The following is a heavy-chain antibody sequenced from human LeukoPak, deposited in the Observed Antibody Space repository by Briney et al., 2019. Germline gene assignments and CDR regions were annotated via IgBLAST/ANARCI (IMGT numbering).Heavy chain of an antibody. J-gene: IGHJ4*02. V-gene: IGHV1-2*02. CDR1: GYTLTGYY. CDR3: ARDHFQWLVNGCRH. Sequence: GASVKVSCKASGYTLTGYYMHWVRQAPGQGLEWMGWINPNSGGTNYAQKFQGRVTMTRDTSISTAYMELSRLRSDDTAVYYCARDHFQWLVNGCRHWGQGTLVTVSS. D-gene: IGHD6-19*01. CDR2: INPNSGGT.